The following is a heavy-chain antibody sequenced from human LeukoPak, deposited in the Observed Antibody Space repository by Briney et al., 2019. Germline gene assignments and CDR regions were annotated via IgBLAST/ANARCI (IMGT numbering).Heavy chain of an antibody. Sequence: SETLSLTCTVSGGSISSNYWSWIRQPPGKGLEWIGYIYYSGSANYNPSLKGRVTISVDTSKNQFSLKLSSVTAADTAVYYCARAYCGGDCSFDYWGQGTLVTVSS. J-gene: IGHJ4*02. CDR1: GGSISSNY. D-gene: IGHD2-21*02. V-gene: IGHV4-59*08. CDR2: IYYSGSA. CDR3: ARAYCGGDCSFDY.